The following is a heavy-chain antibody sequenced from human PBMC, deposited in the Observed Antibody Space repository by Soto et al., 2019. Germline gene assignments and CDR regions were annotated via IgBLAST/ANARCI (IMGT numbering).Heavy chain of an antibody. CDR1: GGSFSGYY. D-gene: IGHD2-21*02. J-gene: IGHJ5*02. CDR3: ARGGPYCVGDCYSYNCFDP. CDR2: INHSGST. Sequence: PSETLSLTCAVYGGSFSGYYWSWIRQPPGKGLEWIGEINHSGSTNYNPSLKSRVTISVDTSKNQFSLKLSSVTAADTAVYYCARGGPYCVGDCYSYNCFDPWGQGTLVTVSS. V-gene: IGHV4-34*01.